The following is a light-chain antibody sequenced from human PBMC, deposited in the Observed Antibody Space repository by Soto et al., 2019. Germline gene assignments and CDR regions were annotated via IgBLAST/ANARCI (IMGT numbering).Light chain of an antibody. Sequence: EIVMTQSPATLSVSPGERATLSCRASQSVSSNLAWYQQKPGQAPRLLIYGASTRATGIPARFSGGGSGTVFTLTISSLQSQDFAVYYCQQDNNWPPWTFGQGTEVEVK. CDR1: QSVSSN. CDR3: QQDNNWPPWT. CDR2: GAS. V-gene: IGKV3-15*01. J-gene: IGKJ1*01.